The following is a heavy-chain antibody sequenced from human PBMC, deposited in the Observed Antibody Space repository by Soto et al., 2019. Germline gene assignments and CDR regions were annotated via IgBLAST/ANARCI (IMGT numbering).Heavy chain of an antibody. CDR3: AKVRYCSSDTCYLGGIDV. Sequence: EVQLLESGGGLVQPGGSLRVSCAASGFNFNNYSMNWVRQVAGKGLEWVSGFSTSSGDTYYADSVKGRFTISRDTSKNTLFLQMNSLRVEDTATYFCAKVRYCSSDTCYLGGIDVWGRGTSVIVSS. CDR1: GFNFNNYS. V-gene: IGHV3-23*01. J-gene: IGHJ6*02. D-gene: IGHD2-15*01. CDR2: FSTSSGDT.